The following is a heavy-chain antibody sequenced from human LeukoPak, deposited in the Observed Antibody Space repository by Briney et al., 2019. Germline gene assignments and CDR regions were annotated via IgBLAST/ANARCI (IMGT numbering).Heavy chain of an antibody. Sequence: GGSLRLSCAASGFTVSSNYMSCVRQAPGKGLEWVSVIYSGGSTYYADSVKGRFPISRDNSKNTLYLQMNSLRAEDTAVYYCARGDHAPAPFVWGQGTLVTVSS. D-gene: IGHD3-16*01. J-gene: IGHJ4*02. CDR1: GFTVSSNY. CDR2: IYSGGST. CDR3: ARGDHAPAPFV. V-gene: IGHV3-53*01.